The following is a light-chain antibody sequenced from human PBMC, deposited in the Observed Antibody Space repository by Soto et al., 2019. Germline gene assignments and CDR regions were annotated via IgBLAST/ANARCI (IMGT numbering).Light chain of an antibody. Sequence: QLVLTQSPSASASLGASVKLTCTLSSGHSSYAIAWHQQQPEKGPRYLMNLNSDGSHSKGDGIPDRFSGSSSGAERYLTISSLQSEDEADYYCQTWGTGSVVFGGGTKLSLL. CDR1: SGHSSYA. CDR3: QTWGTGSVV. J-gene: IGLJ2*01. CDR2: LNSDGSH. V-gene: IGLV4-69*01.